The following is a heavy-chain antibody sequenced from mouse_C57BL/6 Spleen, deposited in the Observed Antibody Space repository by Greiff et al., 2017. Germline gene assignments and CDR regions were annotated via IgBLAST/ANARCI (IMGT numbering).Heavy chain of an antibody. J-gene: IGHJ4*01. D-gene: IGHD1-1*01. V-gene: IGHV1-18*01. CDR2: IHPNNGGT. CDR3: SRRGEAFSYGSSPYYYAMDY. Sequence: VQLQQSGPELVKPGASVKIPCKASGYTFTDYNMDWVKQSHGKSLEWIGDIHPNNGGTIYNQKFKGKATLPVDKSSSPAYMELRSLTSEDTAVYYYSRRGEAFSYGSSPYYYAMDYWGQGTSVTVSS. CDR1: GYTFTDYN.